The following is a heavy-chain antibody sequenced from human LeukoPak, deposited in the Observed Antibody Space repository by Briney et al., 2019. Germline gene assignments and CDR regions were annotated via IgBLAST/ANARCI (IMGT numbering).Heavy chain of an antibody. Sequence: QPGGSLRLSCAASGFTFSSYWMSWVRQAPGKGLEWVANIKKDGSEKYYVDSVKGRFTISRDNAKNSLYLQMNSLRAEDTAVYYCARDRLSTTFGEFFDDWGQGTLVTVSS. CDR3: ARDRLSTTFGEFFDD. V-gene: IGHV3-7*01. J-gene: IGHJ4*02. D-gene: IGHD3-10*01. CDR1: GFTFSSYW. CDR2: IKKDGSEK.